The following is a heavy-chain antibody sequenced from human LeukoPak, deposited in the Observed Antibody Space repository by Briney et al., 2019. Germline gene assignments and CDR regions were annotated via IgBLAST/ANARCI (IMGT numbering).Heavy chain of an antibody. CDR3: ARIATEDFWSGYTYYFDY. V-gene: IGHV4-38-2*01. CDR2: IYHSGST. Sequence: SETLSLTXAVSGYSISSGYYWGWIRPPPGKGLEWIGSIYHSGSTYYNPSLKSRVTISVDTSKNQFSLKLSSVTAADTAVYYCARIATEDFWSGYTYYFDYWGQGTLVTVSS. D-gene: IGHD3-3*01. CDR1: GYSISSGYY. J-gene: IGHJ4*02.